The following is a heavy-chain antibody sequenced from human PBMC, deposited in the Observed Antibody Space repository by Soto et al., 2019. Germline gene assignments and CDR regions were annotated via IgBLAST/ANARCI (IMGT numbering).Heavy chain of an antibody. CDR2: IDPSDSYT. V-gene: IGHV5-10-1*01. CDR3: ARRAYDYYGMDV. CDR1: GYSFTSYW. Sequence: GESLKISCKGSGYSFTSYWISWVRQMPGKGLEWMGRIDPSDSYTNYSPSSQGHVTISADKSISTVYLQWSSLKASDTDMYYCARRAYDYYGMDVWGQGTTVTVSS. J-gene: IGHJ6*02.